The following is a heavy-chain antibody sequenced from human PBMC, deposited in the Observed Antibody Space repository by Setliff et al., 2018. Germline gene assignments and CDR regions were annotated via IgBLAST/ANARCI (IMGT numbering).Heavy chain of an antibody. V-gene: IGHV4-61*02. J-gene: IGHJ5*01. Sequence: SETLSLTCSVSGASISSGAYYWTWIRQPAGKGLEWMGRIHTSGSTNYNPSLKSRVTISLDTSKNHFSLKLTSVTAADTAVYYCARDIFSMIVAAKWLDYWGHGTLVTVSS. CDR2: IHTSGST. D-gene: IGHD3-22*01. CDR3: ARDIFSMIVAAKWLDY. CDR1: GASISSGAYY.